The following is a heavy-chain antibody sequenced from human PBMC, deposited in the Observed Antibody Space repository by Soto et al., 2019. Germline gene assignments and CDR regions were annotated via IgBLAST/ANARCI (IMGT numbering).Heavy chain of an antibody. V-gene: IGHV4-30-2*01. CDR3: ARIPVDYYDSSGYSYYFDY. Sequence: PSETLSLTCAVSGGSISSGGYSWSWIRQPPGKGLEWIGYIYHSGSTYYNPSLKSRVTISVDRSKNQFSLKLSSATAADTAVYYCARIPVDYYDSSGYSYYFDYWGQGTLVTVSS. CDR1: GGSISSGGYS. CDR2: IYHSGST. D-gene: IGHD3-22*01. J-gene: IGHJ4*02.